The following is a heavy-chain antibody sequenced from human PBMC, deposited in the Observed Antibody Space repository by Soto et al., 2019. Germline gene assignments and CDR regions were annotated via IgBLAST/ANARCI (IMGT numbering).Heavy chain of an antibody. D-gene: IGHD3-9*01. CDR2: IYYSGST. Sequence: PSETLSLTXTVSGGSVSSGAYYWSWIRQPPGKGLEWIGYIYYSGSTNYNPSLKSRVTISVDTSKNQFSLKLSSVTAADTAVYYCARAISTGYDILTGYYLDYWGQGTLVTVSS. CDR1: GGSVSSGAYY. CDR3: ARAISTGYDILTGYYLDY. J-gene: IGHJ4*02. V-gene: IGHV4-61*08.